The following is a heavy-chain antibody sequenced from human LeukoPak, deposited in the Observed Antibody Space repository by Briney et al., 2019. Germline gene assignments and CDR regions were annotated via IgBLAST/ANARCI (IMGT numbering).Heavy chain of an antibody. V-gene: IGHV4-59*04. J-gene: IGHJ3*02. CDR2: IYYSGST. D-gene: IGHD3-9*01. Sequence: SETLSLTCTVSGGSISTYYWSWIRQPPGKGLEYIGYIYYSGSTYYNPSLKSRVTISVDTSKNQFSLKLSSVTAADTAVYYCARGLRYFDWSPPYDAFDIWGQGTMVAVSS. CDR1: GGSISTYY. CDR3: ARGLRYFDWSPPYDAFDI.